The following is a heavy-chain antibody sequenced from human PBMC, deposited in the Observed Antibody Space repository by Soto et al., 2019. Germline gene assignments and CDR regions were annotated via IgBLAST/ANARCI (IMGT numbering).Heavy chain of an antibody. J-gene: IGHJ5*02. D-gene: IGHD4-17*01. CDR1: GFTFSSYW. CDR3: AKDAISGDGIWLMDS. CDR2: IKQDGSEK. Sequence: RRLSCAASGFTFSSYWMSWVRQAPGKGLEWVANIKQDGSEKYYVDSVKGRFTISRDNAKNSLYLQMNSLRAEDTAVYYCAKDAISGDGIWLMDSWGQGTVVTVSS. V-gene: IGHV3-7*03.